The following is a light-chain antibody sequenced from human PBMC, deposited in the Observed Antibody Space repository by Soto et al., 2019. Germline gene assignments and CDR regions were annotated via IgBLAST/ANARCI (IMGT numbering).Light chain of an antibody. V-gene: IGLV2-14*01. CDR3: GSYTSSSTSYYV. Sequence: QSALTQPASVSGSPGQSITISCTGTSSDVGGYNYVSWYQQHPGKAPKLMIYEVSNRPSGVSNRFSGSKSGNTASLTISGLQAEDEADYYCGSYTSSSTSYYVFGTGTKVTVL. CDR1: SSDVGGYNY. CDR2: EVS. J-gene: IGLJ1*01.